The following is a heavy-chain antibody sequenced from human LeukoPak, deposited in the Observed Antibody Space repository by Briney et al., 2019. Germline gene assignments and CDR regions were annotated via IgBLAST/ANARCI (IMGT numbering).Heavy chain of an antibody. CDR3: AMVRGATFDY. V-gene: IGHV3-9*01. J-gene: IGHJ4*02. Sequence: AGGSLRLSCAASGFTFDDYAMHWVRQAPGKGLEWVSGISWNSGSIGYADSVKGRFTISRDNAKNSLYLQMNSLRAEDTALYYCAMVRGATFDYWGQGTLVTVSS. CDR1: GFTFDDYA. D-gene: IGHD3-10*01. CDR2: ISWNSGSI.